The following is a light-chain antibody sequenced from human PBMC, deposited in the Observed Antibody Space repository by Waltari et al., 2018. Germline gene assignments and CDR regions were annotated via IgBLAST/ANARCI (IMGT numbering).Light chain of an antibody. CDR2: RNN. CDR3: SAWDDSLSGWV. V-gene: IGLV1-47*01. Sequence: QYVLTRPTTASGPPGQRVTFSCSGLISTIGSNYVSWSQTLPGTAPKLLIYRNNQRHSGVPDRFSGSKSGTSASLAISGLRSEDEADYYCSAWDDSLSGWVFGGGTKLTVL. CDR1: ISTIGSNY. J-gene: IGLJ3*02.